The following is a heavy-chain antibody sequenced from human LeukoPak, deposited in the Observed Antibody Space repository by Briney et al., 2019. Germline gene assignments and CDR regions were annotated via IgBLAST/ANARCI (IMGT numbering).Heavy chain of an antibody. CDR1: GFTFSSYS. Sequence: PGGSLRLSCAASGFTFSSYSMNWVRQAPGKGLEWVSYISSGTSSTSTIYYADSVKGRFTISRDNAKNSLYLQMNSLRDEDTAVYYCARRSFMAFDYWGQGTLVTDSS. D-gene: IGHD3-10*01. CDR3: ARRSFMAFDY. J-gene: IGHJ4*02. V-gene: IGHV3-48*02. CDR2: ISSGTSSTSTI.